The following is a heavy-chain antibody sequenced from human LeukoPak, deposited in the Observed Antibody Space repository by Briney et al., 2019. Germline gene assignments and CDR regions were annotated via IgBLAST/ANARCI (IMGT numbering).Heavy chain of an antibody. J-gene: IGHJ6*03. Sequence: GASVKVSCKASGGTFSSYAISWVRQAPGQGLEWMGGIIPIFGTANYAQKFQGRVTITADESTSTAYMELSSLRSEDTAVYYCARGGGCGGDCYYRADYYYYMDVWGKGTTVTISS. CDR2: IIPIFGTA. CDR3: ARGGGCGGDCYYRADYYYYMDV. CDR1: GGTFSSYA. D-gene: IGHD2-21*02. V-gene: IGHV1-69*13.